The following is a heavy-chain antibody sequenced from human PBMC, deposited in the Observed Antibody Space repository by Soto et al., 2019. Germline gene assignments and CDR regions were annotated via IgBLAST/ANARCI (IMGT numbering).Heavy chain of an antibody. D-gene: IGHD2-15*01. Sequence: LSLTCTVSGGSINSYYWNWIRQPPGKGLEWIGYIYYSDSGSTNHNPSLKSRVTISVDTSKNQFSLKLSSVTAADTAVYYCARWGRCSGGSCYLDYWGQGILVTVSS. CDR1: GGSINSYY. CDR3: ARWGRCSGGSCYLDY. V-gene: IGHV4-59*08. J-gene: IGHJ4*02. CDR2: IYYSDSGST.